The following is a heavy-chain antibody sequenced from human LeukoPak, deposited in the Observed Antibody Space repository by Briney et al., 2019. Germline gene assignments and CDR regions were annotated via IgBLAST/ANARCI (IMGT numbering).Heavy chain of an antibody. CDR2: IYHSGST. Sequence: SGTLSLTCAVSDGSISSSNWWSRVRQPPGKGLEWIGEIYHSGSTNYNPSLKSRVTISVDKSKNQFSLKLSSVTAADTAVYYCARTKDSSGWYVRHYFDYWGQGTLVTVSS. CDR1: DGSISSSNW. J-gene: IGHJ4*02. V-gene: IGHV4-4*02. CDR3: ARTKDSSGWYVRHYFDY. D-gene: IGHD6-19*01.